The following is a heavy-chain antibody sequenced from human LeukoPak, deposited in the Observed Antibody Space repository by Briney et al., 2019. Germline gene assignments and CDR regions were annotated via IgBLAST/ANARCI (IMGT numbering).Heavy chain of an antibody. J-gene: IGHJ3*02. V-gene: IGHV3-23*01. D-gene: IGHD3-22*01. CDR3: ARDSSEDAFDI. CDR2: ISGSGDST. CDR1: GFTFSNYA. Sequence: PGGSLRLSCAASGFTFSNYAMRWVRQAPGKGLEWVSGISGSGDSTYYADSVKGRFTISRDNSKNTLYLQMNSLRAEDTAVYYCARDSSEDAFDIWGQGTMVTVSS.